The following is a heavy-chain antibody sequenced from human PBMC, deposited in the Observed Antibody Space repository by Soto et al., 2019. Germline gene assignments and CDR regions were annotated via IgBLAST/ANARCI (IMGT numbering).Heavy chain of an antibody. CDR1: GGSISSGGYS. D-gene: IGHD3-16*01. CDR3: VRGRPLGDWFDP. V-gene: IGHV4-30-2*01. J-gene: IGHJ5*02. CDR2: IYHSGNT. Sequence: QLRLQESGSGLVKPSQTLSLTCAVSGGSISSGGYSWSWIRQPPGKGLEWIGYIYHSGNTNYNPSLKSRVPMSVDRSKPQFSLKLTSVTAADTAVYYCVRGRPLGDWFDPWGLGTLVTVSS.